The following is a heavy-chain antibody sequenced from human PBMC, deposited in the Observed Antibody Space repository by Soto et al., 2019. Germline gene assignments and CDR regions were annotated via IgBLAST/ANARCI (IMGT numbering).Heavy chain of an antibody. Sequence: GGSLRLSCAASGFTFSSYPMVWVRQAPGKGLESISSISGSGTSYYADSVKGRFTISRDNSENTLYLQMNSLRAEDTAVYYCAKVITTDISYWYGMDVWGQGTTVTVSS. CDR1: GFTFSSYP. D-gene: IGHD1-26*01. CDR2: ISGSGTS. CDR3: AKVITTDISYWYGMDV. V-gene: IGHV3-23*01. J-gene: IGHJ6*02.